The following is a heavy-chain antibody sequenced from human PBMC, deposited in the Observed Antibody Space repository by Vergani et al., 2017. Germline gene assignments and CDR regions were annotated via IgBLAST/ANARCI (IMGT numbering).Heavy chain of an antibody. V-gene: IGHV3-23*01. Sequence: EVQLLESGGGLVQPGGSLRLSCAASGFTFSSYAMSWVRQAPGKGLEWVSAISGSGGSTYYADSVKGRFTISRDNSKNTLYLQMNSLRAEETAVYYCASRYCSSTSCRANFDYWGQGTLVTVSS. CDR3: ASRYCSSTSCRANFDY. J-gene: IGHJ4*02. CDR2: ISGSGGST. CDR1: GFTFSSYA. D-gene: IGHD2-2*01.